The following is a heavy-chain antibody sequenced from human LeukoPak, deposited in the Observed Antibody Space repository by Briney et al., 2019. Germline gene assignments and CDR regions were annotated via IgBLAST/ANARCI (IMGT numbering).Heavy chain of an antibody. CDR2: INAGNGNT. CDR3: ARGLSSGLPADY. D-gene: IGHD6-19*01. J-gene: IGHJ4*02. Sequence: ASVKVSCKASGYTFTSYAMHWVRQSPGQRLEWMGWINAGNGNTKYSQKFQGRVTITRDTSASTAYMELSSLRSEDTAVCYCARGLSSGLPADYWGQGTLVTVSS. V-gene: IGHV1-3*01. CDR1: GYTFTSYA.